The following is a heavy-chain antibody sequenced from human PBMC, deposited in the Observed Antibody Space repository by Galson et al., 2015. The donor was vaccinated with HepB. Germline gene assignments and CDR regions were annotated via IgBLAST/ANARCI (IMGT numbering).Heavy chain of an antibody. V-gene: IGHV3-53*01. D-gene: IGHD1-1*01. J-gene: IGHJ3*02. CDR2: FHSDGDS. Sequence: SLRLSCAASGFTASGSYMSWVRQAPGKGLEWVSVFHSDGDSDYADSVKGRFTISRDNSKRTLYLQLSSLRAEDTGVYYCVRNLLWDGWNAFDIWGQGTTVTVSS. CDR3: VRNLLWDGWNAFDI. CDR1: GFTASGSY.